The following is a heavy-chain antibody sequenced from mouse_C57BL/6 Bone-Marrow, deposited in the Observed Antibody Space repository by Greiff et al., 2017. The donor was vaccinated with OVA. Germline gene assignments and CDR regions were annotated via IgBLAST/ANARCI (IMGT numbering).Heavy chain of an antibody. CDR3: ASYYGGAWFAY. CDR1: GYTFTDYN. D-gene: IGHD2-1*01. J-gene: IGHJ3*01. CDR2: INPNNGGT. Sequence: EVQLQQSGPELVKPGASVKIPCKASGYTFTDYNMDWVKQSHGKSLEWIGDINPNNGGTIYNQKFKGKATLTVDKSSSTAYMELRSLTSEDTAVYYCASYYGGAWFAYWGQGTLVTVSA. V-gene: IGHV1-18*01.